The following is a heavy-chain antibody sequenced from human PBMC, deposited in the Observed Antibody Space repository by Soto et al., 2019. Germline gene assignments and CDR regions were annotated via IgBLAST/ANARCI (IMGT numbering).Heavy chain of an antibody. CDR2: IWSDGGDK. CDR1: GFTFSDYY. Sequence: QVQLVESGGGVVQPGTSLRLSCAASGFTFSDYYTHWVRQAPGKGPEWVAVIWSDGGDKYYADSVKGRFAISRDNSKSTLFLQMNSLRVEDTAVYYCSRGRFRLLWGDVWGKGTTVTVSP. D-gene: IGHD2-2*01. CDR3: SRGRFRLLWGDV. J-gene: IGHJ6*04. V-gene: IGHV3-33*01.